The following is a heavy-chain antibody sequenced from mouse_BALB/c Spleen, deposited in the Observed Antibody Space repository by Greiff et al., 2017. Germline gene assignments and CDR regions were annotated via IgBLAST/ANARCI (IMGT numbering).Heavy chain of an antibody. Sequence: VQLQQSGAELVRPGVSVKISCKGSGYTFTDYAMHWVKQSHAKSLEWIGVISTYYGDANYNQKFKGKATMTVDKSSSTAYMELARLTSEDSAIYYCARTNYYGNSWFAYWGQGTLVTVSA. D-gene: IGHD2-1*01. CDR2: ISTYYGDA. J-gene: IGHJ3*01. V-gene: IGHV1S137*01. CDR3: ARTNYYGNSWFAY. CDR1: GYTFTDYA.